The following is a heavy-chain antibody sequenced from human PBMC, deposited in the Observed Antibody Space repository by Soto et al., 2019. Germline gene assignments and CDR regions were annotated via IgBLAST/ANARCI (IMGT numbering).Heavy chain of an antibody. V-gene: IGHV4-4*02. CDR3: AVWFGESNYYYYMDV. J-gene: IGHJ6*03. CDR2: IYHSGST. CDR1: GGSISSSNW. D-gene: IGHD3-10*01. Sequence: SETLSLTCAVSGGSISSSNWWSWVRQPPGKGLEWIGEIYHSGSTNYNPSLKSRVTISVDKSKNQFSLKLSSVTAADTAVYYCAVWFGESNYYYYMDVWGKGTTVTVSS.